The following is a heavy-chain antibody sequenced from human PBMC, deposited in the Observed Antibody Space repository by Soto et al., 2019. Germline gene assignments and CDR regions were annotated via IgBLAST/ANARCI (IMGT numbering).Heavy chain of an antibody. CDR1: GYTFTSYG. CDR2: ISAYNGNT. D-gene: IGHD3-10*01. V-gene: IGHV1-18*04. Sequence: ASVKVSCKASGYTFTSYGISWVRQAPGQGLEWMGWISAYNGNTNYAQKLQGRVTMTTDTSTSTAYMELRSLRSDDTAVYYCAREPYGSGSYYRIHNYYYYGMDVWGQGTSVTVSS. J-gene: IGHJ6*02. CDR3: AREPYGSGSYYRIHNYYYYGMDV.